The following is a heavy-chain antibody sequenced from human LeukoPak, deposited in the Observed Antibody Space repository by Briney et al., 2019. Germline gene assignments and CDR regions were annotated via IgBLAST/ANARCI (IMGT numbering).Heavy chain of an antibody. J-gene: IGHJ6*02. CDR3: ARGETVRDTDYYYYYGMDV. Sequence: GFLRLSCAASGFTFSSYGMHWVRRAPGKGLEWVAFIRYDGTNKYYADSVKGRFTISRDNAKNSLYLQMNSLRAEDTAVYYCARGETVRDTDYYYYYGMDVWGQGTTVTVSS. D-gene: IGHD3-16*02. V-gene: IGHV3-30*02. CDR1: GFTFSSYG. CDR2: IRYDGTNK.